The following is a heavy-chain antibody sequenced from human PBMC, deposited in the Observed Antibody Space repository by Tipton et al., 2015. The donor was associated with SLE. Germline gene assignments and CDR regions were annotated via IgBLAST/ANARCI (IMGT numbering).Heavy chain of an antibody. CDR2: ISSSSSYI. D-gene: IGHD2-15*01. J-gene: IGHJ4*02. CDR3: ARGEGGYCSGGSCPSGDY. Sequence: LSLTCAASGFTFSSYSMNWVRQAPGKGLEWVSSISSSSSYIYYADSVKGRFTISRDNAKNSLYLQMNSLRAEDTAVYYCARGEGGYCSGGSCPSGDYWGQGTLVTVSS. V-gene: IGHV3-21*01. CDR1: GFTFSSYS.